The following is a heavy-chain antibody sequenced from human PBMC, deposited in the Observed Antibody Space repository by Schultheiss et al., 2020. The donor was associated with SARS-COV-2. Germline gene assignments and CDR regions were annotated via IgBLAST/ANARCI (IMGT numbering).Heavy chain of an antibody. Sequence: SGPTLVKPTQTLTLTCTFSGFSLSTSGMCVSWIRQPPGKALEWLALINWDDDKRYSPSLKSRLTITKDTSKNQVVLTMTNMDPVDTATYYCAHDTSYCSSTSCYHGAFDIWGQGTMVTVSS. CDR1: GFSLSTSGMC. J-gene: IGHJ3*02. D-gene: IGHD2-2*01. V-gene: IGHV2-5*08. CDR2: INWDDDK. CDR3: AHDTSYCSSTSCYHGAFDI.